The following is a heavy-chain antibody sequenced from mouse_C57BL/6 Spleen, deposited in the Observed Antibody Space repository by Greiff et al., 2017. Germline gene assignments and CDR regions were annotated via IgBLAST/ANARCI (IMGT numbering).Heavy chain of an antibody. J-gene: IGHJ2*01. CDR1: GYSITSGYY. Sequence: DVQLQESGPGLVKPSQSLSLTCSVTGYSITSGYYWNWIRQFPGNKLEWMGYISYDGSNNYNPSLKNRISITRDTSKNPFFLKLNSVTTEDTATYYCARGSFTTVVPYYFDYWGQGTTLTVSS. D-gene: IGHD1-1*01. CDR2: ISYDGSN. V-gene: IGHV3-6*01. CDR3: ARGSFTTVVPYYFDY.